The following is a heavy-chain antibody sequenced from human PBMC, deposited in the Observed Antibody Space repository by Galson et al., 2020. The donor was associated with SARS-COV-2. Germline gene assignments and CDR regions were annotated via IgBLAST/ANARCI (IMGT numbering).Heavy chain of an antibody. J-gene: IGHJ4*02. CDR3: ARDGQLSSGWAFDY. CDR2: IFYDGSDK. V-gene: IGHV3-33*01. Sequence: GESLKISCAASGFTFSSHAIHWVRQAPGKGLEWVAQIFYDGSDKYYGDSVKGRFTISRDSSKNMVYLPMNNLKVDDTAVYYCARDGQLSSGWAFDYWGQGTLVTVSS. D-gene: IGHD6-19*01. CDR1: GFTFSSHA.